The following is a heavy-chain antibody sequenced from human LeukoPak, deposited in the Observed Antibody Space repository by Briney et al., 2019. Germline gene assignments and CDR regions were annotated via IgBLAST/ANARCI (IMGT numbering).Heavy chain of an antibody. CDR2: IYYSGST. CDR1: SGSIRTSY. J-gene: IGHJ4*02. CDR3: ARAPNPDFFDD. V-gene: IGHV4-59*01. Sequence: SETLSLTCTVSSGSIRTSYCSWIRQPPGKGLEWIGYIYYSGSTNYNPSLKSRVTISVDTSRNQFSLKLSSVTAADTAVYYCARAPNPDFFDDWGQGTLVTVSS. D-gene: IGHD2-8*01.